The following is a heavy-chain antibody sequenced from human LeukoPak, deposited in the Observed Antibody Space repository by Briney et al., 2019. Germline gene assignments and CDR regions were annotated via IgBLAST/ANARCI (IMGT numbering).Heavy chain of an antibody. CDR1: GFTFSKYW. J-gene: IGHJ4*02. D-gene: IGHD4-23*01. CDR2: IGRDGSEE. CDR3: ARLSTSVDGQDH. V-gene: IGHV3-7*01. Sequence: PGGSLRLSCAASGFTFSKYWMSWVRQAPGKGLEWVANIGRDGSEEYYVDSVKGRFTISRDNDKNSLYLQLNSLIVEDTAIYYCARLSTSVDGQDHWGQGALITVSS.